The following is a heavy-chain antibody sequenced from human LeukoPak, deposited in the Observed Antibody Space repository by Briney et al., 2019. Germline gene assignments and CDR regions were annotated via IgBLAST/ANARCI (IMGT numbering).Heavy chain of an antibody. V-gene: IGHV3-23*01. CDR2: ISGSGGST. CDR1: GFTFISYA. CDR3: AKGEEQQHRKFNY. D-gene: IGHD6-13*01. J-gene: IGHJ4*02. Sequence: GGSLRLSCAASGFTFISYAMSWVRQAPGKGLEWVSAISGSGGSTYYADSVKGRFTIAIDNSKNTLYLQMNSLRAEDTAVYYCAKGEEQQHRKFNYWGQGTLVTVSS.